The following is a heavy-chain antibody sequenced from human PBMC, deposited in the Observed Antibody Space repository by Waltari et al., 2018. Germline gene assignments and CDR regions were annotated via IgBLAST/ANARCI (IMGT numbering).Heavy chain of an antibody. D-gene: IGHD6-19*01. CDR3: AREVVAVAGGTYFDY. CDR1: GYTFTGYY. Sequence: QVQLVQSGAEVKKPGASVKVSCKASGYTFTGYYMHWVRQAPGQGLEWMGWINPNSGGTNYAQKFQGRVTMTRDTSISTAYMELSRLRSDDTAVYYCAREVVAVAGGTYFDYWGQGTLVTVSS. J-gene: IGHJ4*02. V-gene: IGHV1-2*02. CDR2: INPNSGGT.